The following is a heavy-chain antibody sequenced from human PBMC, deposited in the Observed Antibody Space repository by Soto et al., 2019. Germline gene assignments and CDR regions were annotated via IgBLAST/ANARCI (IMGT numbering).Heavy chain of an antibody. V-gene: IGHV1-69*01. CDR2: IIPIFGTA. J-gene: IGHJ4*02. D-gene: IGHD3-22*01. CDR1: GGTFSSYA. Sequence: QVQLVQSGAEVKKPGSSVKVSCKASGGTFSSYAISWVRQAPGQGLEWRGGIIPIFGTANYAQKFQGRVTITADESTSTAYMELSSLRSEDTAVYYCAILGKYYDSSGFGFDYWGQGTLVTVSS. CDR3: AILGKYYDSSGFGFDY.